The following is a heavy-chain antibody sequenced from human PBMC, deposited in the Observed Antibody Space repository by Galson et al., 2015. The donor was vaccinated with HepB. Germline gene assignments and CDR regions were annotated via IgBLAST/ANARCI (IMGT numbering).Heavy chain of an antibody. CDR3: AKEHANCGADCRGFFDS. D-gene: IGHD2-21*01. CDR1: GFTFSSHS. Sequence: SLRLSCAASGFTFSSHSMSWVRQAPGKGLEWVSTVSYNSRSIYYADSVKGRLTISRDNSKNTLYLQMNSLRAEDSAVYYCAKEHANCGADCRGFFDSWGQGTLVTVSS. CDR2: VSYNSRSI. J-gene: IGHJ4*02. V-gene: IGHV3-23*01.